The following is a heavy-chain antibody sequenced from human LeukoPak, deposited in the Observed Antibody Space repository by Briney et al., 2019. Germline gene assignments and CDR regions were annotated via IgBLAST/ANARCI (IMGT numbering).Heavy chain of an antibody. V-gene: IGHV3-21*01. CDR3: ARAAVAEPYYYYGMDV. D-gene: IGHD6-19*01. CDR1: GCSFSSDS. J-gene: IGHJ6*04. CDR2: VSISSSYI. Sequence: GGSLRLSCAASGCSFSSDSMYWVRQAPGQGLELVSSVSISSSYIYYADSVKGRFTISRDTAKNSLYLPMTSLRAEDTAVYYCARAAVAEPYYYYGMDVWGKGTTVTVSS.